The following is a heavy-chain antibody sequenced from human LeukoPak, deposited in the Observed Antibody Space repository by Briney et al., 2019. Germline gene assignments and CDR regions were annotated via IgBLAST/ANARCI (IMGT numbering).Heavy chain of an antibody. Sequence: GGSLRLSCAASGFTFSGDWMHWVRPALGTGVGWVSRIYSDGSKLSDAVYGKGRFTIHRDNAKNTLYLQMNSLRAEDTAVYYCARGGSYSTGAFDIWGQGTMVTVSS. CDR1: GFTFSGDW. V-gene: IGHV3-74*01. CDR2: IYSDGSKL. D-gene: IGHD3-10*01. CDR3: ARGGSYSTGAFDI. J-gene: IGHJ3*02.